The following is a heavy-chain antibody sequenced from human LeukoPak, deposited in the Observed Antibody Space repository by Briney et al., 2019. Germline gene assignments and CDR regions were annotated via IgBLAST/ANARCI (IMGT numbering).Heavy chain of an antibody. V-gene: IGHV3-20*04. D-gene: IGHD3-22*01. J-gene: IGHJ4*02. Sequence: GGSLRLSCAASGFTFDDYGMSWVRQAPGKGLEWVSGINWNGGSTGYADSVKGRFTISRDNAKNSLYLQMNSLRAEDTALYYCARGYYYDSSGGHDYWGQGTLVTVSS. CDR3: ARGYYYDSSGGHDY. CDR1: GFTFDDYG. CDR2: INWNGGST.